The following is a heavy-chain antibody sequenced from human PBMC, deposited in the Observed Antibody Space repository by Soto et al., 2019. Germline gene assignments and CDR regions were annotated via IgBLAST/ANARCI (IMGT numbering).Heavy chain of an antibody. V-gene: IGHV4-39*01. D-gene: IGHD2-2*01. CDR1: GGSISSGSYY. CDR2: VYYSGST. Sequence: QLQLQESGPGLVKPSETLSLTCTVSGGSISSGSYYWGWVRQPPGKGLEWIGSVYYSGSTYYTPSLTRRLTMSVDTSENQFSLKLRSVTAADTAVYYCARRSGMQVPGASYYIYYGVDVWGRGTTVTVSS. J-gene: IGHJ6*02. CDR3: ARRSGMQVPGASYYIYYGVDV.